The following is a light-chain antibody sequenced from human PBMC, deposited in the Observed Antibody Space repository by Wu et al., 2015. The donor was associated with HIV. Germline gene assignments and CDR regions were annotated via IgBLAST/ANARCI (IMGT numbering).Light chain of an antibody. CDR3: QQSYGPFFT. CDR2: SAN. V-gene: IGKV1-39*01. CDR1: QKISTY. J-gene: IGKJ3*01. Sequence: DIQMTQSPPSLSASVGDRVTITCRASQKISTYLNWYQQKSGMAPRLIIHSANRLQGGAPTRFSGSGSGTEFTLTIYNLQPDDFATYFCQQSYGPFFTFGPGTKVDIK.